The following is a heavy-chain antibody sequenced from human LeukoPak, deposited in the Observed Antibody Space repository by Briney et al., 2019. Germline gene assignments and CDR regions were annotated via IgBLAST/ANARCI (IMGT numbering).Heavy chain of an antibody. CDR1: DGSISNYY. CDR2: AYYSGST. V-gene: IGHV4-59*08. Sequence: SETLSLTCSVFDGSISNYYWSWIRQPPGKGLEGIGYAYYSGSTTYNPSLESRVTISVDTSRNQFSLKLTAVTAADTAVYYCARNSAVATSRSWFDPWGQGTLVTVSS. CDR3: ARNSAVATSRSWFDP. D-gene: IGHD6-19*01. J-gene: IGHJ5*02.